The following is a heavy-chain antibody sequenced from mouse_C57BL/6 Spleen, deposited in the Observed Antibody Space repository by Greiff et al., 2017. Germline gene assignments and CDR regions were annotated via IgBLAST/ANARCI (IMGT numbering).Heavy chain of an antibody. J-gene: IGHJ1*03. CDR1: GYTFTSYG. V-gene: IGHV1-58*01. Sequence: VQLKESGAELVRPGSSVKMSCKTSGYTFTSYGINWVKQRPGQGLEWIGYIYIGNGYTEYNEKFKGKATLTSDTSSSTAYMQLSSLTSEDSAIYFCARAKLGRAWYFDVWGTGTTVTVSS. D-gene: IGHD4-1*01. CDR3: ARAKLGRAWYFDV. CDR2: IYIGNGYT.